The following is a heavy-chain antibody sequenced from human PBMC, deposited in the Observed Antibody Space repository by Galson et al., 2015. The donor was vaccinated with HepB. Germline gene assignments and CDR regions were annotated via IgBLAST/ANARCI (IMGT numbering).Heavy chain of an antibody. CDR2: INPKSGGT. D-gene: IGHD6-6*01. CDR1: GYTFTDYY. V-gene: IGHV1-2*04. CDR3: ARGDFSSFPDY. Sequence: SVKVSCKASGYTFTDYYMHWVRQAPGQGLEWMGWINPKSGGTNYAKKFHDWGTMTRDTSISTAYMELSRLRSDDSAVYYCARGDFSSFPDYWGQGTLVTVSS. J-gene: IGHJ4*02.